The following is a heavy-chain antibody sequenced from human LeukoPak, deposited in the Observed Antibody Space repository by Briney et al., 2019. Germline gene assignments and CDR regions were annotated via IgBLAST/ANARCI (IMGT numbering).Heavy chain of an antibody. D-gene: IGHD3-10*01. J-gene: IGHJ4*02. CDR3: AREVAALWFGETPNEGYFDY. CDR1: GFTFSSYA. Sequence: PGGSLRLSCAASGFTFSSYAMPWVRQAPGKGLEWVAVISYDGSNKYYADSVKGRFTISRDNSKNTLYLQMNSLRAEDTAVYYCAREVAALWFGETPNEGYFDYWGQGTLVTVSS. CDR2: ISYDGSNK. V-gene: IGHV3-30*04.